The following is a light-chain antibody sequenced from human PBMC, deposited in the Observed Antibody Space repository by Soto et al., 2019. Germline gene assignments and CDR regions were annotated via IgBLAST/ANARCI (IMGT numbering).Light chain of an antibody. J-gene: IGLJ1*01. CDR3: QVWDSSSDHYV. V-gene: IGLV3-21*02. CDR2: DDS. CDR1: NIGSKS. Sequence: SYELTQPPSVSVAPGQTARITCGGNNIGSKSVHWHQQKPGQAPVLVLYDDSDRPSGIPERLSGSNSGNTATLTISRVEAGDEADYYCQVWDSSSDHYVFATGTKVTVL.